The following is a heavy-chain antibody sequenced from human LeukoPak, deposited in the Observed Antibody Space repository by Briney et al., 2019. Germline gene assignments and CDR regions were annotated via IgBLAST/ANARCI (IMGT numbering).Heavy chain of an antibody. CDR3: ARVVAAVTTWGWSDP. CDR1: GYSFVNHW. Sequence: GESLKISCHASGYSFVNHWINWVRQLPGKGLEWMGRIHYGDSETRYSPSFQGQVTMSVDKSMSAAYLQWTSLQASDTAVYYCARVVAAVTTWGWSDPWGQGTLVTVSS. D-gene: IGHD6-25*01. J-gene: IGHJ5*02. CDR2: IHYGDSET. V-gene: IGHV5-51*01.